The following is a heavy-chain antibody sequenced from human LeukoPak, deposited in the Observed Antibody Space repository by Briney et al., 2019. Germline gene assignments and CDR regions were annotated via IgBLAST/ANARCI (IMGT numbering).Heavy chain of an antibody. J-gene: IGHJ4*02. CDR2: INPNSGGT. CDR1: GYTFTGYY. V-gene: IGHV1-2*02. D-gene: IGHD1-7*01. CDR3: ARDTARITGTTRVDY. Sequence: GASVKVSCKASGYTFTGYYMHWVRQAPGQGLEWMGWINPNSGGTNYAQKFQGRVTMTRDTSISTAYMELSRLRSDDTAVYYCARDTARITGTTRVDYWGQGTLVTVSS.